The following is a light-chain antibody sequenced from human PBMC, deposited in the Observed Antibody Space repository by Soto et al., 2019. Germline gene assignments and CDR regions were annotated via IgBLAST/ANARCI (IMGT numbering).Light chain of an antibody. Sequence: QSVLTQPPSASGTPGQRVTISCSGSSSNIGSNYVYWYQQLPGTAPKLLIYGNNQRPSGVPDRFSGSKSGTSASLAISGLRYEDEADYYCAAWDDGLRGVVFGGGTKVTVL. V-gene: IGLV1-47*01. CDR3: AAWDDGLRGVV. J-gene: IGLJ2*01. CDR1: SSNIGSNY. CDR2: GNN.